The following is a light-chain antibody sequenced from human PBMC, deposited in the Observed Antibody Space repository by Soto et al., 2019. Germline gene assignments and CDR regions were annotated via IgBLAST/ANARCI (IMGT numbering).Light chain of an antibody. J-gene: IGLJ2*01. CDR1: SSGVGGSNY. CDR3: SSFAGSNSVV. V-gene: IGLV2-8*01. CDR2: EVS. Sequence: QSALTQPPSASGSPGQSVTISCTGASSGVGGSNYVSWYQQHPGKAPKLMIYEVSKRPSGVPDRFSGSKSGNTASLTVSGLQTEDEADYYCSSFAGSNSVVFGGGTKLTVL.